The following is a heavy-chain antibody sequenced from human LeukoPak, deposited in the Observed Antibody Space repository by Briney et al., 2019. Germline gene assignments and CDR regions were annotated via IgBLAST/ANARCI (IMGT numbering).Heavy chain of an antibody. CDR1: GGSISSYY. CDR2: IYYSGST. CDR3: ASNNYGSGSYYNFDY. D-gene: IGHD3-10*01. V-gene: IGHV4-59*01. Sequence: SETLSLTCTVSGGSISSYYWSWIRQPPGKGLEWIGYIYYSGSTNYNPSLKSRVTISVDTSKNQFSLKLSSVTAADTAVYYCASNNYGSGSYYNFDYWGQGTLVTVSS. J-gene: IGHJ4*02.